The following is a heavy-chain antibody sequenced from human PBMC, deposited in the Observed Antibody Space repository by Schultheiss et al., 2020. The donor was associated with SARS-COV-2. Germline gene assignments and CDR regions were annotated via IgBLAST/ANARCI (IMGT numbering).Heavy chain of an antibody. CDR1: GYSISSGYY. D-gene: IGHD5-24*01. V-gene: IGHV4-38-2*01. Sequence: SETLSLTCAVSGYSISSGYYWGWIRQPPGKGLEWIGSIYHSGSTYYNQSLKSRVTISVDTSKNQFSLKLSSVTAADTAVYYCARGMATIFGRFDYWGQGTLVTVSS. CDR2: IYHSGST. J-gene: IGHJ4*02. CDR3: ARGMATIFGRFDY.